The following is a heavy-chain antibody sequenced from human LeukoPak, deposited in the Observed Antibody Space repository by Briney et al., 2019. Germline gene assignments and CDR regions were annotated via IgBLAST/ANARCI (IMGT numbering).Heavy chain of an antibody. J-gene: IGHJ4*02. D-gene: IGHD3-9*01. Sequence: VASVKVSCKASGYTFTGYYMHWVRQAPGQGLEWMGWINPNSGGTNYAQKFQGRVTMTRDTSISTAYMELSRLRSDDTAVYYCARGPATVLRYFDWIIDYWGQGTLVTVSS. CDR2: INPNSGGT. CDR1: GYTFTGYY. CDR3: ARGPATVLRYFDWIIDY. V-gene: IGHV1-2*02.